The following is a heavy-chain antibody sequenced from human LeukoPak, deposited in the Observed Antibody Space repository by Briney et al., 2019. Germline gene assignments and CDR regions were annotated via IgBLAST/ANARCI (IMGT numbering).Heavy chain of an antibody. Sequence: GGSLRLSCAASGFTFSSYSMNWVRQAPGKGLEWVSSISSSSSYIYYADSVKGRFTISRDNAKNSLYLQMNSLTAEDTAVYYCTRDYSGGSESFYFNYMGVWGKGTTVTVSS. V-gene: IGHV3-21*01. J-gene: IGHJ6*03. D-gene: IGHD1-26*01. CDR2: ISSSSSYI. CDR3: TRDYSGGSESFYFNYMGV. CDR1: GFTFSSYS.